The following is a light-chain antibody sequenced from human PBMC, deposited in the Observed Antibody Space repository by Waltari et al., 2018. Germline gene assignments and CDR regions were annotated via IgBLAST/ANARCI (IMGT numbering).Light chain of an antibody. Sequence: IQLTQSPSSLSASVGDKVTITCRASEGISTYLACYQQQPGKAPKPLIYGASTLQSGVPSRFSGSGSGTDFTLTISSLQPGDFATYYCQQLDKYPLTFGGGTKVEIK. CDR1: EGISTY. CDR3: QQLDKYPLT. J-gene: IGKJ4*01. CDR2: GAS. V-gene: IGKV1-9*01.